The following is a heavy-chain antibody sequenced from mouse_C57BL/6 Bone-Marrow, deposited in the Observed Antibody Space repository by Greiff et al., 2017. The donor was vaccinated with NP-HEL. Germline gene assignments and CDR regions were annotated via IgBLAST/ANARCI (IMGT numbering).Heavy chain of an antibody. CDR1: GYTFTNYW. J-gene: IGHJ2*01. D-gene: IGHD1-1*01. Sequence: QVQLQQSGAELVRLGTSVKMSCKASGYTFTNYWIGWAKQRPGHGLEWIGDIYPGGGYTNYNEKFKGKATLTADKSSSTAYMQFSSLTSEDSAIYYCARWITTVGAGDYFDYWGQGTTLTVSS. CDR3: ARWITTVGAGDYFDY. CDR2: IYPGGGYT. V-gene: IGHV1-63*01.